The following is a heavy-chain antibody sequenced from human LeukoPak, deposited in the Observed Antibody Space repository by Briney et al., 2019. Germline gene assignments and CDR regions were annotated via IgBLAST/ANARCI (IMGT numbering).Heavy chain of an antibody. V-gene: IGHV4-34*01. Sequence: SETLSLTCVLYGGSSTDYFWSWIRQPPGKGLEWIGEINRSASTNYNPSLKSRVTISIDTSKNQFSLKLSSVTAADTAVYYCARRGPPRTMLRGVKSGWFDPWGQGTLVTVSS. D-gene: IGHD3-10*01. CDR3: ARRGPPRTMLRGVKSGWFDP. CDR2: INRSAST. J-gene: IGHJ5*02. CDR1: GGSSTDYF.